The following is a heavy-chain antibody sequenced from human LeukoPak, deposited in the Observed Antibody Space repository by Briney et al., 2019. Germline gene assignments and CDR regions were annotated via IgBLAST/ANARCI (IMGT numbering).Heavy chain of an antibody. CDR1: GGSFSGYY. CDR3: ARGRSQRAYYYGSGSPNDNDY. V-gene: IGHV4-34*01. J-gene: IGHJ4*02. CDR2: INHSGST. Sequence: PSETLSLTCAVYGGSFSGYYWSWIRQPPGKGLEWIGEINHSGSTNYNPSLKSRVTISVDTSKNQFSLKLSSVTAADTAVYYCARGRSQRAYYYGSGSPNDNDYWGQGTLVTVSS. D-gene: IGHD3-10*01.